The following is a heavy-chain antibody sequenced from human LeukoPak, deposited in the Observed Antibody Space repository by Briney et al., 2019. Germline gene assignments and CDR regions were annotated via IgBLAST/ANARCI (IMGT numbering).Heavy chain of an antibody. D-gene: IGHD6-19*01. J-gene: IGHJ4*02. CDR2: IYYSGST. V-gene: IGHV4-59*01. CDR1: GGSFSGYY. Sequence: SETLSLTCAVYGGSFSGYYWSWIRQPPGKGLEWIGYIYYSGSTNYNPSLKSRVTISVDTSKNQFSLKLSSVTAADTAVYYCARDRSRGKAGLDYWGQGTLVTVSS. CDR3: ARDRSRGKAGLDY.